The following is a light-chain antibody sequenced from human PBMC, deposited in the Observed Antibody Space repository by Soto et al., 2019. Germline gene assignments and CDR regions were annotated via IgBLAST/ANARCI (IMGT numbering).Light chain of an antibody. CDR3: QSYDSSLSGSV. CDR1: SSNIGAGYD. Sequence: QPVLTQPPSVSGAPGQRVTISCTGSSSNIGAGYDVHWYQQLPGTAPKLLIYGNSNRPSGVPDRFSGSKSGTSASLGITGLQAEDEADYYCQSYDSSLSGSVFGGGTKLTVL. V-gene: IGLV1-40*01. CDR2: GNS. J-gene: IGLJ3*02.